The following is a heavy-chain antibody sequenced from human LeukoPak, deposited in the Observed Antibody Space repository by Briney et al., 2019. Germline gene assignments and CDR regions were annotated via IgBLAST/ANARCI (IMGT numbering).Heavy chain of an antibody. Sequence: GRSLRLSCAATGFTFDDYAMHWVRQALGKGLEWVSGISWNSGRICYADSVKGRFTISRDNAKNSLYLQMNSLRAEDTALYYCATGYSSGWPPYYWGQGTLVTVSS. CDR1: GFTFDDYA. J-gene: IGHJ4*02. CDR3: ATGYSSGWPPYY. V-gene: IGHV3-9*01. D-gene: IGHD6-19*01. CDR2: ISWNSGRI.